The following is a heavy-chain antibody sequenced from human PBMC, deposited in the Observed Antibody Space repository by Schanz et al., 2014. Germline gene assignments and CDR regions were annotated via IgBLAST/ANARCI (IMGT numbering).Heavy chain of an antibody. V-gene: IGHV3-9*02. Sequence: EVQLVESGGGLVKPGGSLRLSCGVSGFTASSHSMNWVRQAPGKGLEWVSVISWNSGTIGYADSVKGRFTISRDNAKNSLYLQMNSLRAEDTALYYCTKDKSQIAVAGIFDLWGQGTLVTVSS. CDR3: TKDKSQIAVAGIFDL. CDR1: GFTASSHS. CDR2: ISWNSGTI. D-gene: IGHD6-19*01. J-gene: IGHJ4*02.